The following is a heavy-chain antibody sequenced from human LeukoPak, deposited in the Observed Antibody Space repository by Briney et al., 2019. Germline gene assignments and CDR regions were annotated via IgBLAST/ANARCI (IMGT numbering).Heavy chain of an antibody. CDR1: GFTVSNNY. D-gene: IGHD3-16*01. J-gene: IGHJ4*02. Sequence: GGSLRLSCAASGFTVSNNYMTWVRQAPGKGLEWVAVISYDGSDKYYADSVKGRFTISRDSSKNTLFLQMNSLRVEDTALYYCAKGWGNFDYWGQGTLVTVSS. CDR2: ISYDGSDK. V-gene: IGHV3-30*18. CDR3: AKGWGNFDY.